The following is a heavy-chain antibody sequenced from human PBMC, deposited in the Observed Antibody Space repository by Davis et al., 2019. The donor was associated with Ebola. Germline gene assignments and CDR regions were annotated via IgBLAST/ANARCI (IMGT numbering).Heavy chain of an antibody. D-gene: IGHD2-15*01. CDR2: IDSDGSNT. CDR3: ARASCSGGSCYWELAY. Sequence: PGGSLRLSCAASGFTFSNYWMHWVRQAPGKGLVWVSRIDSDGSNTIYADSVKGRFTISRDNAKNTLYLQMDSLRAEDTAVYYCARASCSGGSCYWELAYWGQGTLVTVSS. CDR1: GFTFSNYW. V-gene: IGHV3-74*01. J-gene: IGHJ4*02.